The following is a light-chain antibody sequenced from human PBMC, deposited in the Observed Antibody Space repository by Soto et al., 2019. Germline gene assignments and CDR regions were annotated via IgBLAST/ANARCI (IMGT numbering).Light chain of an antibody. Sequence: SALTQPASVSGSPGQSITISCTGGSTDVGAYNFVSWYQQYSGKAPKLIIYDVTNRPSGISHRFSGSKSGNTASLTISGLQAEDEADYYCSSYSTTATLNVIFGGGTKVTVL. CDR1: STDVGAYNF. J-gene: IGLJ2*01. V-gene: IGLV2-14*03. CDR2: DVT. CDR3: SSYSTTATLNVI.